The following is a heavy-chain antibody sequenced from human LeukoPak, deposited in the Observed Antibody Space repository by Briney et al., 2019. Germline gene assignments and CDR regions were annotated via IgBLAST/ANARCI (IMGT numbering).Heavy chain of an antibody. Sequence: GGSLRLTCAASGFTFSSYAMSWVRQAPGKGLEWVANIKQDGSEKYYVDSVKGRFTISRDNAKNSLYLQMNSLRAEDTAVYYCARDNGRYSSSWLLENWFDPWGQGTLVTVSS. J-gene: IGHJ5*02. CDR1: GFTFSSYA. D-gene: IGHD6-13*01. CDR3: ARDNGRYSSSWLLENWFDP. V-gene: IGHV3-7*01. CDR2: IKQDGSEK.